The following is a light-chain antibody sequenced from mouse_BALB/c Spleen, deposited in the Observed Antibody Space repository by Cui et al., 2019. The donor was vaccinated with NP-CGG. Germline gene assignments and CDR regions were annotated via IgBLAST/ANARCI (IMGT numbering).Light chain of an antibody. V-gene: IGLV1*01. CDR3: ALWYSNHWV. CDR2: GTN. Sequence: QAVLTQESALNAYTGETVTLTCRSSTGTVTTSNYANCFQEKPDHLFTGLIGGTNNRAPGVPARFSGSLIGDKAALTITGAQTEDEAIYFCALWYSNHWVFGGGTKLTVL. J-gene: IGLJ1*01. CDR1: TGTVTTSNY.